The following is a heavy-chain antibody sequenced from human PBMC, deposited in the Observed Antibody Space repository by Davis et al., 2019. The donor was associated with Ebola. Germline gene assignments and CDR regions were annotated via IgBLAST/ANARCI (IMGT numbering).Heavy chain of an antibody. CDR3: ARENLGEQLVGGSWFDP. J-gene: IGHJ5*02. Sequence: ASVKVSCKASGYTFTSYYMHWVRQATGQGLEWMGWMNPNSANTGYAQKFQGRVTMTRNTSISTAYMELSSLRSEDTAVYYCARENLGEQLVGGSWFDPWGQGTLVTVSS. CDR1: GYTFTSYY. D-gene: IGHD6-6*01. V-gene: IGHV1-8*02. CDR2: MNPNSANT.